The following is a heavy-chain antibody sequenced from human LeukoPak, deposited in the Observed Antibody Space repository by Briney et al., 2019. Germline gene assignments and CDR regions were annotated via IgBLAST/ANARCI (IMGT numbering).Heavy chain of an antibody. Sequence: GGSLRLSCAASGFTFSSYAMSWVRQAPGKGLEWVSAISGSGGSTYYADSVKGRFTISRDNSKNTLYLQMNSLRAEDTAVYYCAKVSSPSYYDSSGYSPAFDIWGQGTMVTVSS. CDR3: AKVSSPSYYDSSGYSPAFDI. D-gene: IGHD3-22*01. CDR2: ISGSGGST. CDR1: GFTFSSYA. V-gene: IGHV3-23*01. J-gene: IGHJ3*02.